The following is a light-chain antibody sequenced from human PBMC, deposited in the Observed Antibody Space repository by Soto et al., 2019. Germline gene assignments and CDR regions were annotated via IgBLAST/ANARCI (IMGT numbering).Light chain of an antibody. Sequence: EIVLTQSPGTLSLSPGERATLSCRASQSVTSNSLAWFQQIPGQAPRLLIYGASSRATGIPDRFSGSGSGTDFTLTISRLEPEDFAVYYCQQYGSSPITFGQGTRLEI. CDR1: QSVTSNS. CDR3: QQYGSSPIT. V-gene: IGKV3-20*01. J-gene: IGKJ5*01. CDR2: GAS.